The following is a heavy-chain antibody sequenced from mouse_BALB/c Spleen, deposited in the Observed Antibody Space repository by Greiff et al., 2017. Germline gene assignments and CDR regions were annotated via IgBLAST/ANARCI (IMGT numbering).Heavy chain of an antibody. CDR1: GYTFTDYY. CDR3: AGLRDYFYAMDY. V-gene: IGHV1-77*01. CDR2: IYPGSGNT. D-gene: IGHD2-4*01. J-gene: IGHJ4*01. Sequence: QVQLQQSGAELARPGASVKLSCKASGYTFTDYYINWVKQRTGQGLEWIGEIYPGSGNTYYNEKFKGKATLTADKSSSTAYMQLSSLTSEDSAVYFCAGLRDYFYAMDYWGQGTSVTVAS.